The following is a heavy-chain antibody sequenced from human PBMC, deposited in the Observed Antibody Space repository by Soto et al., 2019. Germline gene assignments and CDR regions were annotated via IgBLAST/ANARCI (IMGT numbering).Heavy chain of an antibody. CDR2: IWHDGSKK. CDR1: GFTFSSYG. V-gene: IGHV3-33*01. D-gene: IGHD3-10*01. Sequence: QVQLVESGGAVVQPGRSLRLSCAASGFTFSSYGFHWVRQAPGKGLEWVAAIWHDGSKKYYGDSVKDRIGMSRDDSKNTLYLQMNSLRVEDTAVYYCARDLSCGSGEFWGQGTLVTVSS. CDR3: ARDLSCGSGEF. J-gene: IGHJ4*02.